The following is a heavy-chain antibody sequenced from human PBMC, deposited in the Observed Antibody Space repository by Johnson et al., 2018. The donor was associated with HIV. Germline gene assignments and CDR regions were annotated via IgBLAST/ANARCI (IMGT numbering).Heavy chain of an antibody. D-gene: IGHD4-17*01. Sequence: MLLVESGGGVVQPGGSLRLSCETSRFTFDDYAMHWVRQAPGKGLEWVSVIYSGGSTYYADSVKGRFTISRDNSKNTLYLQMNRLRAEDTAVYYCARMTTTVSHHDGFDIWGQGTMVTVSS. CDR3: ARMTTTVSHHDGFDI. CDR1: RFTFDDYA. CDR2: IYSGGST. V-gene: IGHV3-66*01. J-gene: IGHJ3*02.